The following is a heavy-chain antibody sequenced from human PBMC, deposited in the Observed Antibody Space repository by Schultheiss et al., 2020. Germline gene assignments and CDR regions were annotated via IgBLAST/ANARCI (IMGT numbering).Heavy chain of an antibody. J-gene: IGHJ4*02. Sequence: SETLSLTCTVSGGSISSYYWSWIRQPPGKGLEYIGYIFYSGTTNYNPSLKSRVTISVDTSKNQFSLILTSVTAEDTAVYYCAKEANPGYFDYWGQGTLVTVSS. V-gene: IGHV4-59*12. CDR2: IFYSGTT. CDR1: GGSISSYY. CDR3: AKEANPGYFDY. D-gene: IGHD2-8*01.